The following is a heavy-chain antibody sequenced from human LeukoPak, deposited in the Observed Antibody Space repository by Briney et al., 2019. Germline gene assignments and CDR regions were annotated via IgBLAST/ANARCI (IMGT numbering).Heavy chain of an antibody. CDR3: ARDRVTTSEYYGMDV. CDR1: GFTFSSYA. V-gene: IGHV3-30-3*01. D-gene: IGHD4-17*01. J-gene: IGHJ6*02. Sequence: PGGSLRLSCAASGFTFSSYAMHWVRQAPGKGLEWVAVISYDGSNKYYADSVKGRFTISRDNTKNTLYLQMNSLRAEDTAVYYCARDRVTTSEYYGMDVWGQGTTDPVSS. CDR2: ISYDGSNK.